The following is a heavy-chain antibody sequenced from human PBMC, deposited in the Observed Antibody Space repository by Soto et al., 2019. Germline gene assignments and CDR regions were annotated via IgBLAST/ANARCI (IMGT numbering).Heavy chain of an antibody. CDR3: ARFGTSYDTSGFLY. V-gene: IGHV3-74*01. J-gene: IGHJ4*02. Sequence: PGGSLRLSCAASGFTFGSHWMHWVRQAPGKGLVYVSRISSGGTTTNYAESVKGRFTISRDNARSTLYLQMNSLRVEDTAVYYCARFGTSYDTSGFLYWGQGTPVTVSS. CDR1: GFTFGSHW. CDR2: ISSGGTTT. D-gene: IGHD3-22*01.